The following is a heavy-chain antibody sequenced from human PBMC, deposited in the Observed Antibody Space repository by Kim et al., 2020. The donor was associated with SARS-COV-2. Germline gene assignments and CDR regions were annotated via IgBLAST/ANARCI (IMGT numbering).Heavy chain of an antibody. Sequence: GGSLRLSCAASGFTFSSYDMHWVRQATGKGLEWVSAIGTAGDPYYPGSVKGRFTISRENAKNSLYLQMNSLRAGDTAVYYCARRGPTSGDCSSNSCHRNWFDPWGQGTLVTVSS. D-gene: IGHD2-2*02. CDR1: GFTFSSYD. CDR2: IGTAGDP. CDR3: ARRGPTSGDCSSNSCHRNWFDP. V-gene: IGHV3-13*05. J-gene: IGHJ5*02.